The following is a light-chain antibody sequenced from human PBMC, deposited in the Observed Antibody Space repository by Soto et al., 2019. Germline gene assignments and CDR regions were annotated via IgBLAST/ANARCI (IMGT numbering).Light chain of an antibody. CDR2: GAS. CDR3: QQYNNWLPIT. Sequence: EIVMTQSPATLSVSPGERTTVSCRASQSARSNLAWYQQKPGQAPRLLIYGASTRATGIPARFSGSGSGTEFTLTISSLQSEDFAVYYCQQYNNWLPITFGQGTRLEIK. V-gene: IGKV3-15*01. CDR1: QSARSN. J-gene: IGKJ5*01.